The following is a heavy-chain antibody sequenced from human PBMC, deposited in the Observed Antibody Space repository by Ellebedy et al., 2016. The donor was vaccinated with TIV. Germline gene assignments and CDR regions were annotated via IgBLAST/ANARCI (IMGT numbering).Heavy chain of an antibody. CDR2: IYYSGST. Sequence: SETLSLTXTVSGGSISSYYWSWIRQPPGKGLEWIGYIYYSGSTNYNPSLKSRVTISVDTSKNQFSLKLSSVTAADTAVYYCARQENWAFDYWGQGTLVTVSS. D-gene: IGHD7-27*01. J-gene: IGHJ4*02. V-gene: IGHV4-59*01. CDR3: ARQENWAFDY. CDR1: GGSISSYY.